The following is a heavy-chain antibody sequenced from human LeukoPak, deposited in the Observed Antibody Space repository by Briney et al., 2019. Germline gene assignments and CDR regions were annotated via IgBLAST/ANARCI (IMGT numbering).Heavy chain of an antibody. D-gene: IGHD6-13*01. CDR1: GFTFSNYA. CDR3: ARGSAAAGFDY. V-gene: IGHV3-23*01. Sequence: TGGSLRLSCAASGFTFSNYAMNWVRQAPGKGLEWVSVISGNGGYTYYADSEKGRFTISRDNSKNTLYLQMNSLTVEDTAVYFCARGSAAAGFDYWGQGTLVTVSS. J-gene: IGHJ4*02. CDR2: ISGNGGYT.